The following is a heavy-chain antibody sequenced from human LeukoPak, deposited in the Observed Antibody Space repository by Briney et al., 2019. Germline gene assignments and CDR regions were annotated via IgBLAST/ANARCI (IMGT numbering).Heavy chain of an antibody. CDR1: GGSFSGYY. CDR3: ARVYDDYVWGSYRTLYNWFDP. CDR2: INHSGST. Sequence: PSETLSLTCAVYGGSFSGYYWSWIGQPPGKGLEWIGEINHSGSTNYNPSLKSRVTISVDTSKNQFSLKLSSVTAADTAVYYCARVYDDYVWGSYRTLYNWFDPWGQGTLVTVSS. V-gene: IGHV4-34*01. J-gene: IGHJ5*02. D-gene: IGHD3-16*02.